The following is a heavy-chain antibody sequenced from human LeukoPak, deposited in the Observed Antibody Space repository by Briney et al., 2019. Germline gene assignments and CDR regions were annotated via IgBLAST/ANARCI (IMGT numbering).Heavy chain of an antibody. D-gene: IGHD2-2*01. Sequence: GGSLRLSCAASGFTFSSFAIHWVRQTPGKGLEWVANIKQDGSEKYYVDSVKGRFTISRDNANNSLYLQMNTLRAEDTAVYYCATDLQPFDYWGQGTLVTVSS. J-gene: IGHJ4*02. CDR1: GFTFSSFA. V-gene: IGHV3-7*04. CDR3: ATDLQPFDY. CDR2: IKQDGSEK.